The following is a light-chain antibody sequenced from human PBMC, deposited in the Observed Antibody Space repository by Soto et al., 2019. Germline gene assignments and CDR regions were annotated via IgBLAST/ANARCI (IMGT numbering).Light chain of an antibody. CDR3: QQRSNWPPEFT. J-gene: IGKJ2*01. Sequence: EIVLTQSPAYLSLSPGERVTLSCRASQSVSSYLAWYQQKPGQTPSLLIYDAFLRATGIPDRFSGSGYGTSSTLTIGSLEPEYSAVYYCQQRSNWPPEFTFEQGTSVESK. V-gene: IGKV3-11*01. CDR2: DAF. CDR1: QSVSSY.